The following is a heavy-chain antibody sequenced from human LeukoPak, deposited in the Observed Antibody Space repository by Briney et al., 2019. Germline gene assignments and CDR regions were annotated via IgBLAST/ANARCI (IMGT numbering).Heavy chain of an antibody. J-gene: IGHJ3*02. CDR2: IYDSGST. CDR3: ARTYSSSWYSAFDI. Sequence: SETLSLTCTVSGGSISSYYWSWIRQPPGKGLEWIGYIYDSGSTNYNPSLKSRVAISVDTSKNQFSLKLRSVTAADTAVYYCARTYSSSWYSAFDIWGQGTMVTVSS. CDR1: GGSISSYY. D-gene: IGHD6-13*01. V-gene: IGHV4-59*08.